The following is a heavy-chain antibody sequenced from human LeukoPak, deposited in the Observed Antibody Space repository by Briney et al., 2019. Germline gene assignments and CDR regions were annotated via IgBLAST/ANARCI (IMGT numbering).Heavy chain of an antibody. V-gene: IGHV4-59*08. CDR2: IYYSGST. Sequence: PSETLSLTCTVSGGSISSYYWSWIRQPPGKGLEWIGYIYYSGSTNYNPSLKSRATISVDTSKNQFSLKLSSVTAADTAVYYCARHRFAGYSSSSSGRRYFDHWGQGTLVTVSS. CDR3: ARHRFAGYSSSSSGRRYFDH. J-gene: IGHJ4*02. D-gene: IGHD6-13*01. CDR1: GGSISSYY.